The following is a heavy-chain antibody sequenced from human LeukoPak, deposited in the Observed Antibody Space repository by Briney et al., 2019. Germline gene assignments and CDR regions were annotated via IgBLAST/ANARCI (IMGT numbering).Heavy chain of an antibody. J-gene: IGHJ4*02. CDR3: ARERGNSFDY. CDR1: GFTFSNYG. D-gene: IGHD4-23*01. V-gene: IGHV3-48*04. Sequence: GGSLRLSCAASGFTFSNYGMHWVRQAPGKGLEWVSYISSSGSTIYYAGSVKGRFTISRDNAENSLYLQMNSLRAEDTAVYYCARERGNSFDYWGQGTLVTVSS. CDR2: ISSSGSTI.